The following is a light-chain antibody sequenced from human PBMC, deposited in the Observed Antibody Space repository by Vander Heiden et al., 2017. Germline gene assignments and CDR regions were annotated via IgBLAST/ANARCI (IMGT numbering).Light chain of an antibody. Sequence: NFLLTQPHSVSETPGKTVTISCTRSSGSIASNYVHCYQQRPGSSPTTVIYEDNQRPSGVPDRFSGSIDSSSNSASLTISGLKTEDEADYYCQSYDSSNRGVFGGGTKLTVL. CDR2: EDN. CDR3: QSYDSSNRGV. V-gene: IGLV6-57*01. J-gene: IGLJ3*02. CDR1: SGSIASNY.